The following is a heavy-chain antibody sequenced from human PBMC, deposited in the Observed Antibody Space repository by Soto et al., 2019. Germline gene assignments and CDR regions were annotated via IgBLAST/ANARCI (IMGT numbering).Heavy chain of an antibody. D-gene: IGHD2-2*01. CDR1: GFTFSSYA. Sequence: GSLRLSCAASGFTFSSYAMSWVRQAPGKGLEWVSAISGSGGSTYYADSVKGRFTISRDNSKNTLYLQMNSLRAEDTAVYYCAKDADIVVVTAAIGYWLDPWGQGTLVTVYS. CDR2: ISGSGGST. V-gene: IGHV3-23*01. CDR3: AKDADIVVVTAAIGYWLDP. J-gene: IGHJ5*02.